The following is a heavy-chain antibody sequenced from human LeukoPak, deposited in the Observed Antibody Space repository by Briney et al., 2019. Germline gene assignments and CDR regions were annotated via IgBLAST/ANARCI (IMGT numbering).Heavy chain of an antibody. CDR1: GGSISTYY. Sequence: SETLSLTCTMSGGSISTYYWSWIRQPPGKGLEWIGYIYYGGNTNYNPSLKSRVTISIDTSKRQFSLKLTSVTAADTAIYYCARLPTMTTMGYWGQGTLVTVSS. CDR3: ARLPTMTTMGY. D-gene: IGHD4-17*01. V-gene: IGHV4-59*08. CDR2: IYYGGNT. J-gene: IGHJ4*02.